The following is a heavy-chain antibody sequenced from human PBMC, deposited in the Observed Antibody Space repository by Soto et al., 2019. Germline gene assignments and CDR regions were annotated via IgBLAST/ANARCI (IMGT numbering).Heavy chain of an antibody. CDR3: ARDGAMDYYYYYGMDV. CDR1: GGTFSSYT. J-gene: IGHJ6*02. Sequence: SVKVSCKASGGTFSSYTISWVRQSPGQGLEWMGGIIPIFGTANYAQKFQGRVTITADESTSTAYMELSSLRSEDTAVYYCARDGAMDYYYYYGMDVWGQGTTVTVSS. CDR2: IIPIFGTA. V-gene: IGHV1-69*13. D-gene: IGHD2-8*01.